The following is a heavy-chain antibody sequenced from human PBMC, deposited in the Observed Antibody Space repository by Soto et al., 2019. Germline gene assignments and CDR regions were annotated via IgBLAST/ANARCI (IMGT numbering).Heavy chain of an antibody. CDR1: GGSISSGGYY. Sequence: QVQLQESGPGLVKPSQTLSLTCTVSGGSISSGGYYWSWIRQHPGKGLEWIGYIYYNGDTYYNPSLKGRVSISIATSKNQFSLRLTSVTAADTAVYYCARSHRDNWGSPDYFDYWGQGTLVTVSS. J-gene: IGHJ4*02. D-gene: IGHD7-27*01. CDR2: IYYNGDT. CDR3: ARSHRDNWGSPDYFDY. V-gene: IGHV4-31*03.